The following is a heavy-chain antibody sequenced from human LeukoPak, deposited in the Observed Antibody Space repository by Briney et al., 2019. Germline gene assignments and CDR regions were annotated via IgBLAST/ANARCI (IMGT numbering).Heavy chain of an antibody. J-gene: IGHJ4*02. Sequence: SETLSLTCIVSGGSNSSGDYYWSWIRQPPGKGLEWIGYIYYSGSTYYNPSLKSRVTISVDTSKNQYSLKLSSVTAADTAVYYCARGQYDSGNFDYWGQGTLVTVSS. CDR2: IYYSGST. V-gene: IGHV4-30-4*01. D-gene: IGHD1-26*01. CDR3: ARGQYDSGNFDY. CDR1: GGSNSSGDYY.